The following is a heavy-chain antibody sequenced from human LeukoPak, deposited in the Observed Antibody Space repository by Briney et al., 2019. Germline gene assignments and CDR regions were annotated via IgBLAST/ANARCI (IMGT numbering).Heavy chain of an antibody. V-gene: IGHV3-23*01. J-gene: IGHJ4*02. Sequence: GGSLRLSCAASGFTFSSYAMSWVRQAPGKGLEWVSAISGSGGSTYYADSVKGRFTISRDNSKNTLYLQMNSLRAEDTAVYYCAKDPRGTPGPGGGYYFDYWGQGTLVTVSS. CDR2: ISGSGGST. CDR1: GFTFSSYA. D-gene: IGHD1-1*01. CDR3: AKDPRGTPGPGGGYYFDY.